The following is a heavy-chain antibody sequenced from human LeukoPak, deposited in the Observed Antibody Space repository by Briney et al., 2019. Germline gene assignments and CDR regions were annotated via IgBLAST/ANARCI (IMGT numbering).Heavy chain of an antibody. CDR3: ASEGGCTSMLPTTYYYYGMDV. J-gene: IGHJ6*02. D-gene: IGHD5-18*01. CDR2: IRAGGGRT. Sequence: SSLPAHAILWLRPAPRKGLPLVSVIRAGGGRTYYSDSVKGRFTISRDNSKNSLYLQMNSLRTEDTALYYYASEGGCTSMLPTTYYYYGMDVRCQAATVIVSS. CDR1: SSLPAHA. V-gene: IGHV3-43*02.